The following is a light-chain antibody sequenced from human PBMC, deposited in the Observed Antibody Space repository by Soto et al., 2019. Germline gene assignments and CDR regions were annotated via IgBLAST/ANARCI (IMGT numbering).Light chain of an antibody. V-gene: IGKV3-20*01. CDR1: QSVTSTY. CDR2: GAS. J-gene: IGKJ1*01. CDR3: HHYAST. Sequence: VLTQSPGTLSLSPGERATLSCRASQSVTSTYLAWYQQKPGQAPRLLIYGASSRATGVPDRFSGSGSGTDSTITISRLEPEDFAVYFCHHYASTFGQGTKVDIK.